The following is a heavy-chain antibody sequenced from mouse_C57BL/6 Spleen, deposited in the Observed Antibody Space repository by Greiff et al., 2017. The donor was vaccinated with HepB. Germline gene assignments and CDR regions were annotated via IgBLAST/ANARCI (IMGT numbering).Heavy chain of an antibody. CDR3: ARNSLVTWYFDV. CDR2: IWRGGST. V-gene: IGHV2-2*01. Sequence: QVQLKESGPGLVQPSQSLSITCTVSGFSLTSSGVHWVRQSPGKGLEWLGVIWRGGSTDYNAAFISSLSISTDNSKSQVFFKMIRLQGDDTAIYYMARNSLVTWYFDVWGTGTTVTVSS. CDR1: GFSLTSSG. J-gene: IGHJ1*03. D-gene: IGHD2-1*01.